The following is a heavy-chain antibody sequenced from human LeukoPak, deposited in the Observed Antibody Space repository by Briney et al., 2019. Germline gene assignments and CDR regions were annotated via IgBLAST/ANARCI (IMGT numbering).Heavy chain of an antibody. J-gene: IGHJ1*01. D-gene: IGHD4-23*01. Sequence: VKVSCKASGGTFSSYAISWVRQAPGQGLEWMGRIIPIFGTANYAQKFQGRVTITTDESTSTAYMELSSLRSEDTAVYYCAREISRRGDYGGIKWDMGYFQHWGQGTLVTVSS. CDR3: AREISRRGDYGGIKWDMGYFQH. CDR1: GGTFSSYA. V-gene: IGHV1-69*05. CDR2: IIPIFGTA.